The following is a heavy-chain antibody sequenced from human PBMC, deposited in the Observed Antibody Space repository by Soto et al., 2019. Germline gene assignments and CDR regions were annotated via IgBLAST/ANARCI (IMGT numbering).Heavy chain of an antibody. V-gene: IGHV3-23*01. CDR2: ITGSGDYA. CDR3: SRDPNGDYIGAFDN. J-gene: IGHJ3*02. Sequence: EVQLLESGGVLVPPGGSLRPPWAASGFTFSIFAMPWFRQAPGKGREWVAFITGSGDYARYTDSVQGRFTISRDNSKNTLYLQMSSLRTEDTALYYCSRDPNGDYIGAFDNWGQGTMVTVSS. D-gene: IGHD4-17*01. CDR1: GFTFSIFA.